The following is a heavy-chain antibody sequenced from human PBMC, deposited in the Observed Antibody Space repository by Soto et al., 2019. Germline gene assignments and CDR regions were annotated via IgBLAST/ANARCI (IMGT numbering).Heavy chain of an antibody. CDR2: LIDDGYFQ. CDR1: GFIFSDYA. D-gene: IGHD3-10*01. Sequence: QVQLVDSGGGVVQPERSLRLSCRASGFIFSDYAIHWVRQAPGRGLEWVAVLIDDGYFQYYAYSVKGRFTISSDKSNNTVYLHMSSLRVDDTAVYYCAREWGRSYYYGMDVWGQGTTVIVSS. J-gene: IGHJ6*02. CDR3: AREWGRSYYYGMDV. V-gene: IGHV3-30-3*01.